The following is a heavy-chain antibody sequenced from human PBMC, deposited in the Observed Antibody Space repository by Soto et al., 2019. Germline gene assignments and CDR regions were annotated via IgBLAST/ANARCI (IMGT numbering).Heavy chain of an antibody. CDR3: VRARRYYDDRSAYDY. V-gene: IGHV1-2*02. Sequence: ASVKVSCKASGYTFTGYYLHWVRQAPGQGLEWMGWINPNNGDTNYAQKFQGRVTMTRDSSISIAYMDLSRLRSADTAVYFCVRARRYYDDRSAYDYWGQGSLVTVPQ. CDR1: GYTFTGYY. J-gene: IGHJ4*02. D-gene: IGHD3-22*01. CDR2: INPNNGDT.